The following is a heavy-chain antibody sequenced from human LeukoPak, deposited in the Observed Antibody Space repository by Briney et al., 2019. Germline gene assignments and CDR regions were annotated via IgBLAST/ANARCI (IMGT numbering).Heavy chain of an antibody. D-gene: IGHD1-1*01. CDR2: TYFRSKWYN. V-gene: IGHV6-1*01. CDR3: ARNGIGTTYDAFGI. CDR1: GDSVSSNSAA. Sequence: HSQTLSLTCAISGDSVSSNSAAWNWIRQSPSRGLEWLGGTYFRSKWYNDYAVSVKSRIIINADTSKNHFSLQLNSVTPEDTAVYFCARNGIGTTYDAFGIWGQGTMVTVSS. J-gene: IGHJ3*02.